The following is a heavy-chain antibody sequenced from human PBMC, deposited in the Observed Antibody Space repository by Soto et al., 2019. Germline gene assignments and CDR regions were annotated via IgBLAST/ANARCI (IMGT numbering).Heavy chain of an antibody. Sequence: EVQLVESGGGLVQPGGSLRLSCAASGFTFRSYWMSWVRQAPGKGLEWVANINQDGSEIYYVDSVEGRFSISRDNAENSLYLQTNSLRAEDTAVYYCARDFHVRLGITYYYYMAVWGTGTTVTVSS. CDR2: INQDGSEI. V-gene: IGHV3-7*01. J-gene: IGHJ6*03. D-gene: IGHD7-27*01. CDR3: ARDFHVRLGITYYYYMAV. CDR1: GFTFRSYW.